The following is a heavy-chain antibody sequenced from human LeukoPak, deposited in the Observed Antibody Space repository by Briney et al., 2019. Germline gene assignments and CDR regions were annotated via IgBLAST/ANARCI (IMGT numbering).Heavy chain of an antibody. CDR3: ARDSSNYERWFDP. D-gene: IGHD4-11*01. J-gene: IGHJ5*02. Sequence: GGSLRLSCAASGFTFSSYSMNWVRQAPGKGLEWVSSISSSSSYIYYADSVKGRFTISRDNAKNSLYLQMNSLRAEDTAVYYCARDSSNYERWFDPWGQGTRVTVSS. CDR2: ISSSSSYI. V-gene: IGHV3-21*01. CDR1: GFTFSSYS.